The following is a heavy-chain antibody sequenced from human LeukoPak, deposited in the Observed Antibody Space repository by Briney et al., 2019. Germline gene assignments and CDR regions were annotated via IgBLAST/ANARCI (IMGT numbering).Heavy chain of an antibody. V-gene: IGHV4-34*01. CDR1: GGPFSGYY. J-gene: IGHJ5*02. D-gene: IGHD3-9*01. CDR2: IYYSGST. CDR3: ARARILTGYYRTSNWFDP. Sequence: SETLSLTCAVYGGPFSGYYWGWIRQPPGKGLEWIGSIYYSGSTYYNPSLKSRVTISVDTSKNQFSLKLSSVTAADTAVYYCARARILTGYYRTSNWFDPWGQGTLVTVSS.